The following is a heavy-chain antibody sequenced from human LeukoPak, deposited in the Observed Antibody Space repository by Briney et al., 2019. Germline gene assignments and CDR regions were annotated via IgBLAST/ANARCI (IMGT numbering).Heavy chain of an antibody. CDR1: GASISSYY. D-gene: IGHD6-13*01. J-gene: IGHJ4*02. CDR3: ARDRPGGSSLDY. Sequence: PSETLSLTCTVSGASISSYYWSWIRQPPGKGLEWIGYIYYSGSTNYNPSLKSRVTISVDTSKNQFSLKLSSVTAADTAVYYCARDRPGGSSLDYWGQGILVTVSS. CDR2: IYYSGST. V-gene: IGHV4-59*01.